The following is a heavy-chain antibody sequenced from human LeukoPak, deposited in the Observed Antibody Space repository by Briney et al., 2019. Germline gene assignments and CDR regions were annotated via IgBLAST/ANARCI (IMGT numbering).Heavy chain of an antibody. CDR2: IYYTGGT. V-gene: IGHV4-39*07. CDR3: ARGSPKHDS. Sequence: SETLSLTCTVSGGSITSPTYYWGWVRQPPGKGLEWIGGIYYTGGTYYNPSLRSRLSISVETSKNQFSLKLRSVTAADTAVYYCARGSPKHDSWGQGTLVTVSS. CDR1: GGSITSPTYY. J-gene: IGHJ5*01.